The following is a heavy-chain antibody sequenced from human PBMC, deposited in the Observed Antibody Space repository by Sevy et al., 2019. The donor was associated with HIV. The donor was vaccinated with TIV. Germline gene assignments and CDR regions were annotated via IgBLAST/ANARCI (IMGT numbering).Heavy chain of an antibody. V-gene: IGHV3-48*01. CDR1: GFTFSSYS. CDR3: ARDFERGVVAAAGYYYYYGMDV. Sequence: GGSLRLSCAASGFTFSSYSMNWVRQAPGKGLEWVSYISSSSSTIYYADSVKGRFTISRDNAKNSLYLQMNSLRAEDTAVYYCARDFERGVVAAAGYYYYYGMDVWGQGTAVTVSS. CDR2: ISSSSSTI. D-gene: IGHD6-13*01. J-gene: IGHJ6*02.